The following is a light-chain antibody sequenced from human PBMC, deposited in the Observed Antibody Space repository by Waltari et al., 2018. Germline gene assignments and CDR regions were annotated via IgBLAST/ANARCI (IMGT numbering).Light chain of an antibody. CDR2: ENS. CDR3: QVWDTSSDHLWV. CDR1: KIGSKG. Sequence: SYVLTQPPSVSVAPGQTARISCGGNKIGSKGVHWYRQKPGQAPVLVVYENSDRPSGCPERLSGSNAGNTATLTIKRVEAGDEADYYCQVWDTSSDHLWVFGGGTKLTVL. V-gene: IGLV3-21*02. J-gene: IGLJ3*02.